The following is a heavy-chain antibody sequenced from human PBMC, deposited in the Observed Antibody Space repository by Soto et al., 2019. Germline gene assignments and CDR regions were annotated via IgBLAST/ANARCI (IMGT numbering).Heavy chain of an antibody. Sequence: EVQLLESGGGLVQPGESLSLSCAASGFTFSSFAMSWVRQAPGKGLEWVSAITDGGSPTYYADSVKGRFTISRDNSKNTLYLQMNSLRAEDTAVYYCAKDLVLAGYFDYWGQGTLVTVSS. CDR1: GFTFSSFA. CDR2: ITDGGSPT. CDR3: AKDLVLAGYFDY. V-gene: IGHV3-23*01. J-gene: IGHJ4*02. D-gene: IGHD6-19*01.